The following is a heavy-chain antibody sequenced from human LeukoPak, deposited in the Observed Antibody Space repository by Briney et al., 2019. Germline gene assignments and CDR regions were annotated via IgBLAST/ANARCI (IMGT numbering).Heavy chain of an antibody. V-gene: IGHV4-59*01. CDR1: GVSLSSYY. Sequence: SQTLSLTCTVSGVSLSSYYWDWIRQPPGKGLEWIGYIYYSGNTNYNPSLKSRVTISVDTSKNQFSLKLSSVTAADTAIYYCARGWPSFDYWGQGALVTVSS. CDR3: ARGWPSFDY. CDR2: IYYSGNT. D-gene: IGHD6-13*01. J-gene: IGHJ4*02.